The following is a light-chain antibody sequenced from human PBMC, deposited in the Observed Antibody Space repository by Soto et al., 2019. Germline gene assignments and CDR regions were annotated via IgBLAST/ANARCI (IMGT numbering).Light chain of an antibody. Sequence: IVLTQSQGTLSLSAGERATLSWRASQSVSSSYLAWYQHKPGRAPRLLIDGKSSRATGIPDRFSGIGSGTDFTLTISRMEPEDVAVDDCQQYGSLVTFGQGTKVDIK. CDR2: GKS. J-gene: IGKJ1*01. CDR1: QSVSSSY. CDR3: QQYGSLVT. V-gene: IGKV3-20*01.